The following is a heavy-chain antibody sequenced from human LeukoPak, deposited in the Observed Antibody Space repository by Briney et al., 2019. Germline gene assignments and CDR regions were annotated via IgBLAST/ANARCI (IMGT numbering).Heavy chain of an antibody. CDR3: ARLTDVGATISVASDI. Sequence: GESLKLSCAASGFTFSGSAIHWVRQASGKGLEWVGRIRNKATNYATAYAASVKGRFTVSRDDSKNTAYLQMNSLKTDDTAVYYCARLTDVGATISVASDIWGQGTMVTVSS. V-gene: IGHV3-73*01. CDR2: IRNKATNYAT. D-gene: IGHD1-26*01. CDR1: GFTFSGSA. J-gene: IGHJ3*02.